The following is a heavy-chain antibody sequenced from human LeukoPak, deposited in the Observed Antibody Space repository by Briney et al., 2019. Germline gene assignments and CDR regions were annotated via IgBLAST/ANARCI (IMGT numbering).Heavy chain of an antibody. CDR1: GFTFTNYA. CDR3: AKTEYYDFWSGYDPHFDY. CDR2: ISGSGGRT. Sequence: PGRSLRLSCAASGFTFTNYAMSWARQPPGQGLEWVSAISGSGGRTYYADSVKGRFTISRDNSKNTLYLQMNSLRAEDTAVYYCAKTEYYDFWSGYDPHFDYWGQGALVTVSS. D-gene: IGHD3-3*01. V-gene: IGHV3-23*01. J-gene: IGHJ4*02.